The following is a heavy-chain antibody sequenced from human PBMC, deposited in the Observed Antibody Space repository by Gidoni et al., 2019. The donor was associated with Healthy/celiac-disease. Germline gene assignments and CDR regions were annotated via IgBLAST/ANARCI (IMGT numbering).Heavy chain of an antibody. CDR3: AKKLGNSENY. Sequence: QVQLVESGAGVVQPGRSLRLSCAASGFTFSSYGMHWVRQAPGKGLEWVAVISYDGSNKYYADSVKGRFTISRDNSKNTLYLQMNSLRAEDTAVYYCAKKLGNSENYWGQGTLVTVSS. V-gene: IGHV3-30*18. CDR2: ISYDGSNK. D-gene: IGHD5-12*01. CDR1: GFTFSSYG. J-gene: IGHJ4*02.